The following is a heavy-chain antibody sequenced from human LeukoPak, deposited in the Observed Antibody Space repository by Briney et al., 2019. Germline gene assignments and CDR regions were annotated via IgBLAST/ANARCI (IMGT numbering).Heavy chain of an antibody. J-gene: IGHJ1*01. Sequence: VASVKVSCKAFGYTFTSYYMHWVRQAPGQGLEWMGIINPSGGSTSYAQKFQGRVTMTRDTSTSTVYMELSSLRSEDTAVYYCAMAAPAEYFQHWGQGTLVTVSS. CDR2: INPSGGST. CDR1: GYTFTSYY. CDR3: AMAAPAEYFQH. V-gene: IGHV1-46*01.